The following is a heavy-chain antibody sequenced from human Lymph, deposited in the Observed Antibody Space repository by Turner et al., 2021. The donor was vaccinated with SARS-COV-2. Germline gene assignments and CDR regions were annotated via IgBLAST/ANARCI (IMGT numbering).Heavy chain of an antibody. Sequence: QVQLVESWGGVVQPGSSLRLSCAASGFTFSRYFMHWVRQAPGKGLEWVAVISYDGSNKYDEDSEKGRFTITRDNSKNTLYLQMSSLRAEDTADYYCARVLGLRGMFDYWGQGTLVTVSS. CDR3: ARVLGLRGMFDY. D-gene: IGHD1-26*01. V-gene: IGHV3-30-3*01. J-gene: IGHJ4*01. CDR1: GFTFSRYF. CDR2: ISYDGSNK.